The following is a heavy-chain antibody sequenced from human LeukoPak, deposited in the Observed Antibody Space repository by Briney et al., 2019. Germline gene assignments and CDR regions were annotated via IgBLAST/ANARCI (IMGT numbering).Heavy chain of an antibody. CDR1: GYTFTGYY. J-gene: IGHJ4*02. Sequence: ASVKVSCKASGYTFTGYYMHWVRQAPGQGLEWMGWINPNSGGTNYAQKFQGRVTMTRDTSISTAYMELSRLRSDDTAVYYCARDSAMVRGENYDYWGQGTLVTVSS. CDR3: ARDSAMVRGENYDY. D-gene: IGHD3-10*01. V-gene: IGHV1-2*02. CDR2: INPNSGGT.